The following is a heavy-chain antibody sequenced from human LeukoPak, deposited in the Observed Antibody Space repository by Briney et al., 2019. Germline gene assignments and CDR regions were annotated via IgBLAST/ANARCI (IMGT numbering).Heavy chain of an antibody. J-gene: IGHJ3*02. V-gene: IGHV1-18*01. CDR3: ARALDYYDSSGYFFDI. CDR1: GYTFTSYG. D-gene: IGHD3-22*01. Sequence: ASVKVSCKASGYTFTSYGISWVRQAPGQGLEWMGWISAYNGNTNDAQKLQGRGTMTTDTSTSTAYMELRSLRSDDTAVYYCARALDYYDSSGYFFDIWGQGTMVTVSS. CDR2: ISAYNGNT.